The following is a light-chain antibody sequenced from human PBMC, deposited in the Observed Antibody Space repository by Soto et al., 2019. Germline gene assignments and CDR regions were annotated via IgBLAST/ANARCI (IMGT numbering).Light chain of an antibody. J-gene: IGKJ5*01. V-gene: IGKV1-27*01. CDR3: KNYDSDQLN. Sequence: DIQMAQYPCSLSASVGDRVTITCRASQNINRYLAWYKQKQGKVTKVLIYAESTLQPGGTSRFSGSGSGKDFTITIKSMQNDDIENYYCKNYDSDQLNFGKGQRRAIK. CDR1: QNINRY. CDR2: AES.